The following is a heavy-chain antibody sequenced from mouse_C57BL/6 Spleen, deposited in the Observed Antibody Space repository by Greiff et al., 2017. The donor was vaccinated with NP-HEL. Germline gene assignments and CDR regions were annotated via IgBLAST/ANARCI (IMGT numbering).Heavy chain of an antibody. CDR1: GYTFTSYG. Sequence: QVQLQQSGAELARPGASVKLSCKASGYTFTSYGISWVKQRTGQGLEWIGEIYPRSGNTYYNEKFKGKATLTADKSSSTAYMELRSLTSEDSAVYFCARGYYYGSSYETWFAYWGQGTLVTVSA. CDR3: ARGYYYGSSYETWFAY. D-gene: IGHD1-1*01. V-gene: IGHV1-81*01. J-gene: IGHJ3*01. CDR2: IYPRSGNT.